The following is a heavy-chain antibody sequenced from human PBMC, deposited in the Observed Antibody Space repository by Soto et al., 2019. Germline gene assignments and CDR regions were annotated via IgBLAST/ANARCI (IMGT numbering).Heavy chain of an antibody. CDR2: ISLSSSTI. V-gene: IGHV3-48*01. CDR1: GFTFSSYN. CDR3: ARDSPNYYYYMAV. J-gene: IGHJ6*03. Sequence: EVQLVESGGGLVQPGGSLRLSCAASGFTFSSYNMNWVRQAPGKGLEWISDISLSSSTIFYADSVKGPFTIPKDKAKNSLYLQMNSLRAEDTAVYYCARDSPNYYYYMAVWGKGTTVTVSS.